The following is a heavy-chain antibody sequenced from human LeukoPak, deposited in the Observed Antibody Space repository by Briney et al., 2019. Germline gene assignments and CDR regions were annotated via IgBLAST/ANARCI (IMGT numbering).Heavy chain of an antibody. J-gene: IGHJ3*02. CDR1: GFTFSSYS. V-gene: IGHV3-48*02. Sequence: PGGSLRLSCAASGFTFSSYSMNWVRQAPGKGLEWVSYISSSNSIIYYADSVKGRFTISRDNAKNSLYLQMNRLREEDTVVYYCAGERGGYYYYDSSGYGAFDIWGQGTMVTVSS. CDR2: ISSSNSII. D-gene: IGHD3-22*01. CDR3: AGERGGYYYYDSSGYGAFDI.